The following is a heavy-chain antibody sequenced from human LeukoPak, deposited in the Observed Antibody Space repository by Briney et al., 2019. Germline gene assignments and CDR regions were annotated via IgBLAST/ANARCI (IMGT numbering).Heavy chain of an antibody. D-gene: IGHD4-17*01. Sequence: SETLSLTCTVSGGSISSSSYYWGWIRQPPGKGLEWIGRIYTSGSTNYNPSLKSRVTISVDTSKNQFSLKLSSVTAADTAVYYCARDDAYGDYFDYWGQGTLVTVSS. CDR3: ARDDAYGDYFDY. CDR1: GGSISSSSYY. V-gene: IGHV4-39*07. CDR2: IYTSGST. J-gene: IGHJ4*02.